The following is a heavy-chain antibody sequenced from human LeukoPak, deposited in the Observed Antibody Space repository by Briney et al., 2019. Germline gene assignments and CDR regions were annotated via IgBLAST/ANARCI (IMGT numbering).Heavy chain of an antibody. D-gene: IGHD2-2*01. V-gene: IGHV3-66*01. J-gene: IGHJ4*02. CDR2: IYSGGSA. CDR3: ARDLMQYQLPNFDY. Sequence: QSGGSLRLSCAASGFTVSNNYMSWVRQAPGKGLEWVSVIYSGGSAYYADSVKGRFSISRDKSKNTLYLQMNSLRAEDTAVYYCARDLMQYQLPNFDYWGQGTLVTVSS. CDR1: GFTVSNNY.